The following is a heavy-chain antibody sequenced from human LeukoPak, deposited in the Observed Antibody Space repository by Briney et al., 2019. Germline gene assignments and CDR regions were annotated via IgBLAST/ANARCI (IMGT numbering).Heavy chain of an antibody. CDR1: GFTFSSYS. Sequence: PGGSLRLSCAASGFTFSSYSMNWVRQAPGKGLEWVSSISSSSSYIYYADSVKGRFTTSRDNAKNSLYLQMNSLRAEDTAVYYCARKGWWGGFDPWGQGTLVTVSS. CDR3: ARKGWWGGFDP. J-gene: IGHJ5*02. CDR2: ISSSSSYI. D-gene: IGHD2-15*01. V-gene: IGHV3-21*01.